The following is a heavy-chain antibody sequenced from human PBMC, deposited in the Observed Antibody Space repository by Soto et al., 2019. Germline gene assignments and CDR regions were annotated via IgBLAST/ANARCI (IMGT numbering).Heavy chain of an antibody. CDR1: GFTFSSYW. CDR2: INSDGSST. D-gene: IGHD3-22*01. V-gene: IGHV3-74*01. J-gene: IGHJ6*02. Sequence: GGSLRLSCAASGFTFSSYWMHWVRQAPGEGLVWVSRINSDGSSTSYADSVKGRFTISRDNAKNTLYLQMNSLRAEDTAVYYCATSSSGYYYHADKYYGMDVWGQGTTVTVSS. CDR3: ATSSSGYYYHADKYYGMDV.